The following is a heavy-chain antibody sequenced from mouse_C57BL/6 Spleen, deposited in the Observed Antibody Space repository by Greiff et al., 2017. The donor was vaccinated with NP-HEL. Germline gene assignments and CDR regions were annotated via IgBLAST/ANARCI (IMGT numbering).Heavy chain of an antibody. V-gene: IGHV1-55*01. D-gene: IGHD3-2*02. J-gene: IGHJ2*01. CDR3: ARDSSG. Sequence: QVHVKQSGAELVKPGASVKMSCKASGYTFTSYWITWVKQRPGQGLEWIGDIYPGSGSTNYNEKFKSKATLTVDTSSSTAYMQLSSLTSEDSAVYYCARDSSGWGQGTTLTVSS. CDR2: IYPGSGST. CDR1: GYTFTSYW.